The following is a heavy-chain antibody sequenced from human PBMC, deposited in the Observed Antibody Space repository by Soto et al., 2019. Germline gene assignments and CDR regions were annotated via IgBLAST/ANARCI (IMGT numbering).Heavy chain of an antibody. Sequence: PGGSLRLSCAASGFTFSSYGMHWVRQAPGKGLEWVAVISYDGSNKYYADSVKGRFTISRDNSKNTLYLQMNSLRAEDTAVYYCAKDYGRVFDYWGQGTLVTVSS. V-gene: IGHV3-30*18. CDR1: GFTFSSYG. CDR2: ISYDGSNK. D-gene: IGHD3-16*01. CDR3: AKDYGRVFDY. J-gene: IGHJ4*02.